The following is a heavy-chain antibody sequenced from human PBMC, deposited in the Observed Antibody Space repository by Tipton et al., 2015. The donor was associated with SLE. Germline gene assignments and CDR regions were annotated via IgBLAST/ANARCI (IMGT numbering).Heavy chain of an antibody. D-gene: IGHD4-23*01. V-gene: IGHV4-39*07. CDR2: IYYSGST. Sequence: LRLSCTVSGGSISSSSYYWGWIRQPPGKGLEWIGSIYYSGSTYYNPSLKSRVTMSVDTSKNQFSLKLSSVTAADTAVYYCARSVTLRWPLDYWGQGTLVTVSS. CDR1: GGSISSSSYY. J-gene: IGHJ4*02. CDR3: ARSVTLRWPLDY.